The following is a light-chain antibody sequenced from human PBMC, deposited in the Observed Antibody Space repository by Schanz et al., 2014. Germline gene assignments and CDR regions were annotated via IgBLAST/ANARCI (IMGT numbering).Light chain of an antibody. J-gene: IGLJ1*01. Sequence: QSALTQPASVSGSPGQSITIFCTGTSSDIGAHNYVSWYQQHPGKAPKLIVYDVHDRPSGVSYRFSGSKSGYTASLTISGLQAEDGADYYCSSYTNINTPQYVFGTGTKLTVL. V-gene: IGLV2-14*03. CDR2: DVH. CDR1: SSDIGAHNY. CDR3: SSYTNINTPQYV.